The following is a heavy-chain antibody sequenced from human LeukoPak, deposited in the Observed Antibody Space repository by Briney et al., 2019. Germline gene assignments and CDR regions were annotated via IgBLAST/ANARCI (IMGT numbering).Heavy chain of an antibody. CDR1: GYSFTSYW. CDR3: ARQQWRSSGWDYFDY. D-gene: IGHD6-19*01. Sequence: GESLKISCKGSGYSFTSYWIGWVRQMPGKGLEWMGIIYPGDSDTRYSPSFQGQVTISADKSINTAYLQWSSLKASDTAMYYCARQQWRSSGWDYFDYWGQGTLVTVSS. J-gene: IGHJ4*02. CDR2: IYPGDSDT. V-gene: IGHV5-51*01.